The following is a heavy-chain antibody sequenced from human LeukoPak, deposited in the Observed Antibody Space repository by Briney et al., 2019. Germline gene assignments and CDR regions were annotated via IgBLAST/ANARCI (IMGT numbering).Heavy chain of an antibody. Sequence: SETLSLTCAVYGGSFSGYYWSWIRQPPGKGLEWIGEINHSGTTNYNPSLKSRVTISVDTSKNQFSLKVSSVTAADTAVYYCARGRQGYSYGREYYYFDMDVWGQGTTVTVS. J-gene: IGHJ6*02. V-gene: IGHV4-34*01. CDR3: ARGRQGYSYGREYYYFDMDV. CDR1: GGSFSGYY. CDR2: INHSGTT. D-gene: IGHD5-18*01.